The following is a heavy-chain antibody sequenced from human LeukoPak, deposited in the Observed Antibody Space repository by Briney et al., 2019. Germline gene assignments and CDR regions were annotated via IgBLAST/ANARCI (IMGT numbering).Heavy chain of an antibody. Sequence: GASVKVSCKASGFVFTAHWMHWVRQAPGQGHEWMGVINPSGDFTMYTQKLQGRVTMTRDTSTSTLYMELSGLTSEDTAVYYCASLYDSSGDIPYWGQGTLVTVSS. CDR2: INPSGDFT. CDR3: ASLYDSSGDIPY. J-gene: IGHJ4*02. V-gene: IGHV1-46*04. CDR1: GFVFTAHW. D-gene: IGHD3-22*01.